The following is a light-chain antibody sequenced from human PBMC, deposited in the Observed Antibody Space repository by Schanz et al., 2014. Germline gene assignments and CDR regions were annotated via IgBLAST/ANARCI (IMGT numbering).Light chain of an antibody. J-gene: IGKJ1*01. CDR3: QQFGSSPWT. CDR2: GAS. Sequence: ENVLTQSPGTLSLSPGERATLSCRASQSVSNSYLTWYQEKPGQAPRLLIYGASSRATGIPDRCSGSGSGTAFTLTISNLEPEDVAVYYWQQFGSSPWTFGQGTMVEI. CDR1: QSVSNSY. V-gene: IGKV3-20*01.